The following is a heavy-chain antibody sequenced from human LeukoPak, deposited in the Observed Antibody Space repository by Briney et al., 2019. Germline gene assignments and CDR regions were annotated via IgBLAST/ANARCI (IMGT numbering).Heavy chain of an antibody. CDR3: ASNPYSSGWYYFDY. V-gene: IGHV4-34*01. CDR1: GGSISSYY. Sequence: SETLSLTCTVSGGSISSYYWSWIRQPPGKGLEWIGEINHSGSANYNPSLKSRVTMSVDTSKKQFSLKVNSVTAADTAVYYCASNPYSSGWYYFDYWGQGTLVTVSS. J-gene: IGHJ4*02. CDR2: INHSGSA. D-gene: IGHD6-19*01.